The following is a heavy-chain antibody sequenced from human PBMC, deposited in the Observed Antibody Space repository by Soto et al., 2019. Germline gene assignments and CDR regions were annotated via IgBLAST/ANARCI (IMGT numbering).Heavy chain of an antibody. CDR1: GFTLSDYE. D-gene: IGHD1-26*01. Sequence: GSRRLSCRASGFTLSDYEMHWVRQAPGKGLEWVSYISTGSSTIYYADSVKGRFTISRDNANKSLFLEINSLRPEDTAVYYCARVRAGAANGYYGMDVWGQGTTVTVSS. CDR2: ISTGSSTI. CDR3: ARVRAGAANGYYGMDV. J-gene: IGHJ6*02. V-gene: IGHV3-48*03.